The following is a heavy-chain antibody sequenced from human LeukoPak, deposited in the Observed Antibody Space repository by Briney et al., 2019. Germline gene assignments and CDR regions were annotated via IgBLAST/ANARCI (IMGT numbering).Heavy chain of an antibody. Sequence: GASVKVSCKASGGTFSSYAISWVRQAPGQGLEWMGRINPNSGGTNYAQKFQGRVTMTRDTSISTAYMELSRLRSDDTAVYYCARGTVSAVTNWFDPWGQGTLVTVSS. D-gene: IGHD4-23*01. CDR1: GGTFSSYA. V-gene: IGHV1-2*06. CDR2: INPNSGGT. CDR3: ARGTVSAVTNWFDP. J-gene: IGHJ5*02.